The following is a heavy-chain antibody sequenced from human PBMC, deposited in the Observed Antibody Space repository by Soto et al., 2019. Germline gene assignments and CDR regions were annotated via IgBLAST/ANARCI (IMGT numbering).Heavy chain of an antibody. CDR3: VRIGYHKGPFDY. CDR1: GGSISSGGYY. V-gene: IGHV4-31*03. Sequence: PSETLSLTCTVSGGSISSGGYYWSWIRQHPGKGLEWIGYIYYSGSTYYNPSLKSRVTISVDTSKNQFSLKLSSVTAADTAVYYCVRIGYHKGPFDYWGQGTLVTVSS. J-gene: IGHJ4*02. D-gene: IGHD5-18*01. CDR2: IYYSGST.